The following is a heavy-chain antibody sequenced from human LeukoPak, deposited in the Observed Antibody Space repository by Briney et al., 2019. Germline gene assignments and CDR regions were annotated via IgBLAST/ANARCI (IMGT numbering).Heavy chain of an antibody. V-gene: IGHV3-21*01. D-gene: IGHD3-10*01. CDR2: ISSSSSYI. CDR1: GFTFSSYA. Sequence: GGSLRLSCAASGFTFSSYAMSWVRQPPGKGLEWVSSISSSSSYIYYADSVKGRFTISRDNAKNSLYLQMNSLRAEDTAVYYCARGGSGTLDAFDIWGQGTMVTVSS. CDR3: ARGGSGTLDAFDI. J-gene: IGHJ3*02.